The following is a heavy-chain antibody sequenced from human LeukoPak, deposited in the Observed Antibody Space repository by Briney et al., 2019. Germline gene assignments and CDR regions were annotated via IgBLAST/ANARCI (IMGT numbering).Heavy chain of an antibody. CDR1: GFTFSSYG. V-gene: IGHV3-30*02. CDR3: ANNNKPIAPAASRY. J-gene: IGHJ4*02. CDR2: IRYDGSNK. Sequence: PGGSLRLSCAASGFTFSSYGMHWVRQAPGKGLEWVAFIRYDGSNKYYADSVKGRFTISRDNSKNTLYLQMNSLRAEDTAVYYCANNNKPIAPAASRYWGQGTLVTVSS. D-gene: IGHD2-2*01.